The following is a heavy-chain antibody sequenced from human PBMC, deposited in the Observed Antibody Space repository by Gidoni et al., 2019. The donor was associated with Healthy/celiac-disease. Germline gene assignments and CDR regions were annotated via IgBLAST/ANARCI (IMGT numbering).Heavy chain of an antibody. CDR1: GFTFSSYA. D-gene: IGHD4-4*01. CDR2: ISYYGSNK. CDR3: AGGEMTTADY. V-gene: IGHV3-30*04. J-gene: IGHJ4*02. Sequence: QVQLVESGGGVVQPGRSLRLSCAASGFTFSSYAMHWVRQAPGKGLEWVAVISYYGSNKYYADSVKGRFTISRDNSKNTLYLQMNSLRAEDTAVYYCAGGEMTTADYWGQGTLVTVSS.